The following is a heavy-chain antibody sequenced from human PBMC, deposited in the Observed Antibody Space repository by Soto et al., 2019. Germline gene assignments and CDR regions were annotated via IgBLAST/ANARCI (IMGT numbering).Heavy chain of an antibody. Sequence: GGSLRLSCAASGFTFSSYAMHWVRQAPGKGLEWVAVISYDGSNKYYADSVKGRFTISRDNSKNTLYLQMNSLRAEDTAVYYCAREFAAGPQGVPNYGMDVWGQGTTVTVSS. CDR3: AREFAAGPQGVPNYGMDV. D-gene: IGHD6-13*01. J-gene: IGHJ6*02. V-gene: IGHV3-30-3*01. CDR1: GFTFSSYA. CDR2: ISYDGSNK.